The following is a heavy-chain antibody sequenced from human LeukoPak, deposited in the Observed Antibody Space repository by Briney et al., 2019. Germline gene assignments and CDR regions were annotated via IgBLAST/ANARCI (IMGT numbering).Heavy chain of an antibody. J-gene: IGHJ5*02. CDR3: ARERGSGSYHPFDP. Sequence: AAXXFTFXDXXMNWVRXAPGXXLEXXXSISSSSAYKYYADSLKGRFTVSRDDAKNSLYLQMNSLRADDTAVYYCARERGSGSYHPFDPWGQGTLATVSS. D-gene: IGHD3-10*01. CDR1: XFTFXDXX. CDR2: ISSSSAYK. V-gene: IGHV3-21*01.